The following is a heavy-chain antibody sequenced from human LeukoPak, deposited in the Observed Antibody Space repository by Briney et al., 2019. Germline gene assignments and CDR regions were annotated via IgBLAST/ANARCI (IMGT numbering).Heavy chain of an antibody. V-gene: IGHV1-69*01. CDR3: ARDRSGSYFHLFDY. J-gene: IGHJ4*02. CDR1: GGTSSSYA. Sequence: SVKVSCKASGGTSSSYAISWVRQAPGQGLEWMGGIIPIFGTANYAQKFQGRVTITADESTSTAYMELSSLRSEDTAVYYCARDRSGSYFHLFDYWGQGTLVTVSS. CDR2: IIPIFGTA. D-gene: IGHD1-26*01.